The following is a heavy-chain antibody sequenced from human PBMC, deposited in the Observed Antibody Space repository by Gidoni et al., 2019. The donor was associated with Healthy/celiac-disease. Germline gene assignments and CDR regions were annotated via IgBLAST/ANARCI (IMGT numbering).Heavy chain of an antibody. Sequence: VQLLESGGGLVQPGGSLSISCAASRFTCRSYAMIWVRQAPGKGLVWVLAISGSGGSTYYADSEKGRFTISRDKCKNTLDLEMNSLRAEDTAVYYCAKSLVGGAGTALDYWGQGTRVTVSS. V-gene: IGHV3-23*01. D-gene: IGHD6-13*01. J-gene: IGHJ4*02. CDR1: RFTCRSYA. CDR2: ISGSGGST. CDR3: AKSLVGGAGTALDY.